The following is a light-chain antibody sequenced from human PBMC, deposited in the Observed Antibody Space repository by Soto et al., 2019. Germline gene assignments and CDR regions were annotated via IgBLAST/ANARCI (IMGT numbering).Light chain of an antibody. V-gene: IGKV1-5*01. CDR3: QQYNTYPT. J-gene: IGKJ1*01. CDR2: HAS. CDR1: QDISNW. Sequence: DIQMTQSPSTLSACIGDRVTIAFRASQDISNWLAWYQQKPGKAPKLLIFHASSLESGVPSRFSGSGSGTEFSLTISSLQSDDFATYYCQQYNTYPTFGQGTKVDI.